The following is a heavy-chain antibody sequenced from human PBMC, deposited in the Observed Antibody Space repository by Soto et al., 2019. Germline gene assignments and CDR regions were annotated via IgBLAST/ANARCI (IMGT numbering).Heavy chain of an antibody. Sequence: EGSLRLSCAASGFTFSSYAMSWVRQAPGKGLEWVSAISGSGGSTYYADSVKGRFTISRDNSKNTLYLQMNSLRAEDTAVYYCAKDGRLWFGELWSSGYYGMDVWGQGTTVTVSS. J-gene: IGHJ6*02. CDR1: GFTFSSYA. CDR2: ISGSGGST. V-gene: IGHV3-23*01. CDR3: AKDGRLWFGELWSSGYYGMDV. D-gene: IGHD3-10*01.